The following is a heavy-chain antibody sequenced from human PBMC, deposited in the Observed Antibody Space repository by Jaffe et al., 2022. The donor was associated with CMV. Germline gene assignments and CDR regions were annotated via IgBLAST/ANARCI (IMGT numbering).Heavy chain of an antibody. V-gene: IGHV3-21*01. CDR2: ISSSSSYI. Sequence: EVQLVESGGGLVKPGGSLRLSCAASGFTFSSYSMNWVRQAPGKGLEWVSSISSSSSYIYYADSVKGRFTISRDNAKNSLYLQMNSLRAEDTAVYYCARDGRYGLRYHFPGFDPWGQGTLVTVSS. CDR3: ARDGRYGLRYHFPGFDP. CDR1: GFTFSSYS. J-gene: IGHJ5*02. D-gene: IGHD5-12*01.